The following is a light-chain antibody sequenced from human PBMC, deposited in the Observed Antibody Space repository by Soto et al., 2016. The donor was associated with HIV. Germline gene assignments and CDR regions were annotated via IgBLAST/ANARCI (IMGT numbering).Light chain of an antibody. CDR3: QQSSRTPRT. CDR2: DAS. CDR1: QSISTY. V-gene: IGKV1-39*01. Sequence: DIQMTQSPSTLSGSVGDRVTITCRASQSISTYLHWYQQKPGRAPKLLIYDASSLQSGVPSRFSGRGSGTDFTLTISDLQHEDLATYYCQQSSRTPRTFGQGTKVEI. J-gene: IGKJ1*01.